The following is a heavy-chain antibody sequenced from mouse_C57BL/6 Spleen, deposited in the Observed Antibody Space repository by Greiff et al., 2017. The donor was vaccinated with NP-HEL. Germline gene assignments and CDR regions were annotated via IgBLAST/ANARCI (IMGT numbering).Heavy chain of an antibody. CDR3: ARSDYDYDAWFAY. V-gene: IGHV1-69*01. D-gene: IGHD2-4*01. CDR2: IDPSDSYT. J-gene: IGHJ3*01. CDR1: GYTFTSYW. Sequence: QVQLQQPGAELVMPGASVKLSCKASGYTFTSYWMHWVKQRPGPGLEWIGEIDPSDSYTNYNQKFKGKSTLTVDKSSSTAYMQLSSLTSEDSAVYYCARSDYDYDAWFAYWGQGTLVTVSA.